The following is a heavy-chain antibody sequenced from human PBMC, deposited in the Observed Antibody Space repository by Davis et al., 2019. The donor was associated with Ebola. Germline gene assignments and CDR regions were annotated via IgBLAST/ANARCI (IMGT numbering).Heavy chain of an antibody. V-gene: IGHV3-48*04. CDR3: CYDFWSGYYESNWFDP. D-gene: IGHD3-3*01. J-gene: IGHJ5*02. CDR2: ISSSSSTI. Sequence: PGGSLRLSCAASGFTFSSYSMNWVRQAPGKGLEWVSYISSSSSTIYYADSVKGRFTISRDNAKNSLYLQMNSLRAEDTAVYYCCYDFWSGYYESNWFDPWGQGTLVTVSS. CDR1: GFTFSSYS.